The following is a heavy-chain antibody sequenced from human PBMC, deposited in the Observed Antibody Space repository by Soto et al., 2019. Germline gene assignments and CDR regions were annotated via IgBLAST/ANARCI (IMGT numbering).Heavy chain of an antibody. CDR1: GGTFSSYA. CDR3: ARDLRGYSYGYHY. CDR2: IIPIFGTA. D-gene: IGHD5-18*01. J-gene: IGHJ4*02. V-gene: IGHV1-69*13. Sequence: WASVKVSCKASGGTFSSYAISWVLQAPGQGLEWMGGIIPIFGTANYAQKFQGRVTITADESTSTAYMELSSLRSEDTAVYYCARDLRGYSYGYHYWGQGTLVTVSS.